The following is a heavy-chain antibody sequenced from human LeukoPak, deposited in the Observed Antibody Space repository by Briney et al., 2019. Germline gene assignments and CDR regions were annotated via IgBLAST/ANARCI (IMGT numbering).Heavy chain of an antibody. J-gene: IGHJ5*02. V-gene: IGHV1-18*01. D-gene: IGHD5-24*01. Sequence: ASVKVSCKASGYTFSSYGINWVRQAPGQGLEWMGWISTYNGNTNYAQNLQGRVTVTTDTSTSTAYMELRSLRSEDTAVYYCARDNSLRDTAWWFDPWGQGTLVTVSS. CDR3: ARDNSLRDTAWWFDP. CDR1: GYTFSSYG. CDR2: ISTYNGNT.